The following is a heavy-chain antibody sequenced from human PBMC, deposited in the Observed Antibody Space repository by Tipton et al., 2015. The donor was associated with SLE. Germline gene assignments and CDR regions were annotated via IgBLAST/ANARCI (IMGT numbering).Heavy chain of an antibody. CDR3: ARGFLHYDDSSGYDAFDI. CDR1: GYTFTGYY. V-gene: IGHV1-2*02. Sequence: QLVQSGAEVKKPGASVKVSCKASGYTFTGYYMHWVRQAPGQGLEWMGWINPNSGGTNYAQKFQGRVTMTRDTSISTAYMELSRLRSDDTAVYYCARGFLHYDDSSGYDAFDIWGQGTMVTVSS. J-gene: IGHJ3*02. D-gene: IGHD3-22*01. CDR2: INPNSGGT.